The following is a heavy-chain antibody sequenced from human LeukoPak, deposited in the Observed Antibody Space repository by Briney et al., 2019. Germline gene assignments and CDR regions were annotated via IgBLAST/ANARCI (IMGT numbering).Heavy chain of an antibody. CDR3: ARERSIWYNIDY. V-gene: IGHV6-1*01. D-gene: IGHD1-1*01. CDR1: GDSGSSNSAA. Sequence: SQTPSLTCAISGDSGSSNSAAWNWIKKSPSRGLEWLRRTYYRSNWYNDYSVSVKIRIIVNQDTSKNQFSRQVNSVTTADTAVYYCARERSIWYNIDYCGQGALGTVSS. J-gene: IGHJ4*02. CDR2: TYYRSNWYN.